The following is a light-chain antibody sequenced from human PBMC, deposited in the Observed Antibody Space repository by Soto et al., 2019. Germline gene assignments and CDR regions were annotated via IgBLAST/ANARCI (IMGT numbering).Light chain of an antibody. CDR1: SSVVGGYNY. CDR3: SSYTSSSPLV. Sequence: QSVLTQPASVSGSPGQSITISCTGTSSVVGGYNYVSWYQQHPGKAPKLMIYDVSNRPSGVSNRFSGSKSGNTASLTISGLQAEDEADYYCSSYTSSSPLVFGTGTKATVL. J-gene: IGLJ1*01. CDR2: DVS. V-gene: IGLV2-14*01.